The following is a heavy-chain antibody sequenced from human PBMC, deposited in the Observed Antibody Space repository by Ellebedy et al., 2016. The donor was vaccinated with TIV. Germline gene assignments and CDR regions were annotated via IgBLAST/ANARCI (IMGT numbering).Heavy chain of an antibody. CDR2: INPSGGST. CDR3: ARGSGLLYYYYGMDV. V-gene: IGHV1-46*01. CDR1: GYTFTSYY. D-gene: IGHD2-15*01. J-gene: IGHJ6*02. Sequence: ASVKVSXXASGYTFTSYYMHWVRQAPGQGLEWMGIINPSGGSTSYAQKFQGRVTMTRDTSTSTVYMELSSLRSEDTAVYYCARGSGLLYYYYGMDVWGQGTTVTVSS.